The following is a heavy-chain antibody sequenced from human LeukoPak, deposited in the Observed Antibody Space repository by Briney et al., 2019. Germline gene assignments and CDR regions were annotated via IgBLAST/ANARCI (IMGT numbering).Heavy chain of an antibody. Sequence: PSETPCLTCAVSGFSISSGYYWGWIRQPPGKGLEWIGNIYHTGTTYFNPSLGSRVTISVDTSKNQISLRLASVTVADTAIYYCARVPPSRSFDSWGQVLLVSVSS. CDR3: ARVPPSRSFDS. V-gene: IGHV4-38-2*01. CDR1: GFSISSGYY. J-gene: IGHJ4*02. CDR2: IYHTGTT. D-gene: IGHD3-10*01.